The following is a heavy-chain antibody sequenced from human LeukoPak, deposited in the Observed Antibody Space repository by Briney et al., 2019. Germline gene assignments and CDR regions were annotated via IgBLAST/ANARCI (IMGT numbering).Heavy chain of an antibody. CDR1: GGSFSGYY. CDR2: INHSGST. CDR3: ARHTTGQQQPVYYFDY. V-gene: IGHV4-34*01. J-gene: IGHJ4*02. D-gene: IGHD6-13*01. Sequence: PSETLSLTCAVYGGSFSGYYWSWIRQPPGKGLEWIGEINHSGSTNYNPSLKSRVTISVDTSKNQFSLKLSSVTAADTAVYYCARHTTGQQQPVYYFDYWGQGTLVTVSS.